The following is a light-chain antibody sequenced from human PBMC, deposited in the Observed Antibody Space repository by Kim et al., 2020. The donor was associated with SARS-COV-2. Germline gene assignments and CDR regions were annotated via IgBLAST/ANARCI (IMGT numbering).Light chain of an antibody. CDR2: KAS. Sequence: DIQMTQSPSTLSASVGDRVTITCRASQSINSYLAWYQQKPGKAPKLLIYKASSLESGVSSRFSGSGSGTEFTLTISSLQPDDFATYYCQQYNRYSRTFGQGTKVDIK. CDR1: QSINSY. CDR3: QQYNRYSRT. V-gene: IGKV1-5*03. J-gene: IGKJ1*01.